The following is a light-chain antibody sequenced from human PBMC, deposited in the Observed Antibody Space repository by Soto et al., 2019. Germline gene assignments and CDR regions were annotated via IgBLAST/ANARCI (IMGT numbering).Light chain of an antibody. Sequence: EIVLTQSPATLSLSPGERATLSCRASQSVGSYLAWFQVKPGQAPRLLIYDASDRATGVPDRFSGSGSGTDFTLTIRSLEPEDFARYFCQQRGDWPPAITFGQGTRPEIK. CDR3: QQRGDWPPAIT. J-gene: IGKJ5*01. CDR1: QSVGSY. V-gene: IGKV3-11*01. CDR2: DAS.